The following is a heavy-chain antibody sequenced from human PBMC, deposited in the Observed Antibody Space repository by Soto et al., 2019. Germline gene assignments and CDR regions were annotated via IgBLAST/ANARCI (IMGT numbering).Heavy chain of an antibody. D-gene: IGHD3-16*01. V-gene: IGHV4-31*03. J-gene: IGHJ5*02. CDR3: ARVSTHGAPVP. Sequence: SETLSLTCTVSGGSISSGGYYWSWIRQHPGKGLEWIGYIYYSGSTYYNPSLKSRVTISVDTSKNQFSLKLSSVTAADTAVYYCARVSTHGAPVPWGQGTLVTVSS. CDR2: IYYSGST. CDR1: GGSISSGGYY.